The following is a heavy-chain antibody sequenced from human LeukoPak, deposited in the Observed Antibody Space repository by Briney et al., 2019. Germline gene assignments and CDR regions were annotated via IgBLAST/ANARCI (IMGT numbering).Heavy chain of an antibody. V-gene: IGHV3-21*01. CDR3: ALSPRFLEWLTGRRPAMDV. CDR2: ISSSSSYI. J-gene: IGHJ6*04. D-gene: IGHD3-3*01. CDR1: GFTFSSYS. Sequence: PGGFLRLSCAASGFTFSSYSMNWVRQAPGKGLEWVSSISSSSSYIYYADSVKGRFTISRDNAKNSLYLQMNSLRAEDTAVYYCALSPRFLEWLTGRRPAMDVWGKGTTVTVSS.